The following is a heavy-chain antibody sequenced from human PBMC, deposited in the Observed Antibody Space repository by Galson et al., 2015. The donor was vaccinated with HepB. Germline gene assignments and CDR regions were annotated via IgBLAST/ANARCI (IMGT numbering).Heavy chain of an antibody. CDR3: ARLPDTYGSGSYLDY. V-gene: IGHV5-51*01. CDR1: GYSFSTYW. D-gene: IGHD3-10*01. J-gene: IGHJ4*02. CDR2: IYPDDSDV. Sequence: QSGAEVKKPGDSLKISCKASGYSFSTYWIAWVRHTPDKGLEWMGIIYPDDSDVRYSPSFQGQVTISADKSITTAYLQWNSLKAADVGMYYCARLPDTYGSGSYLDYWGQGTLVTVSS.